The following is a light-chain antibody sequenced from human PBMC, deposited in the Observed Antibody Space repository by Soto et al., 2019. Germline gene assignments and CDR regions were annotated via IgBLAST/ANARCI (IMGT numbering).Light chain of an antibody. V-gene: IGLV2-8*01. CDR2: EVN. CDR3: SSYAGSSNV. CDR1: NSDVGGYNY. J-gene: IGLJ1*01. Sequence: QSALTQPPSASGSPGQSLAISCTGTNSDVGGYNYVSWYQQHPGKAPKLMIYEVNKRPSGVPDRFSGSKSGNTASLTVSGLQAEDEADYYCSSYAGSSNVFGTGTKVTVL.